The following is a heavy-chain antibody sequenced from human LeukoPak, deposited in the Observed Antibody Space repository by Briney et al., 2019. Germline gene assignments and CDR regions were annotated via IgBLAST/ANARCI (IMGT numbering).Heavy chain of an antibody. J-gene: IGHJ6*02. Sequence: ASVKVSCKASGYTFTGYYMHWARQAPGQGLEWMGWINPNSGGTNYAQKFQGRVTMTRDTSISTAYMELSRLRSDDTAVYYCGRVTIFMAARPESDYYYGMDVWGQGTTVTVSS. D-gene: IGHD6-6*01. CDR2: INPNSGGT. V-gene: IGHV1-2*02. CDR3: GRVTIFMAARPESDYYYGMDV. CDR1: GYTFTGYY.